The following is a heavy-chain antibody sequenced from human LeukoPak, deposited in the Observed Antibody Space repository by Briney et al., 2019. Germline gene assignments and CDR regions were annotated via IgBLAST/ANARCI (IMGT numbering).Heavy chain of an antibody. CDR3: ARVGEVWRSYRPSHDAFDI. V-gene: IGHV4-4*07. D-gene: IGHD3-16*02. CDR1: GGSISSYY. CDR2: IYTSGST. J-gene: IGHJ3*02. Sequence: SETLSLTCTVSGGSISSYYWSWIRQPAGKGLEWIGRIYTSGSTNYNPSLKSRVTMSVDTSKNQFSLKLSSVTAADTAVYYCARVGEVWRSYRPSHDAFDIWGQGTMVTVSS.